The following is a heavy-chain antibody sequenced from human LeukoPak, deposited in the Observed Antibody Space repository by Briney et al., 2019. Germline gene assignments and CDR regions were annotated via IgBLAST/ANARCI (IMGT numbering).Heavy chain of an antibody. J-gene: IGHJ6*02. CDR1: GFSSGSSA. CDR2: ISGSSSYT. Sequence: PGGSLRVSCAASGFSSGSSALGWVRQAPGKGLEWISSISGSSSYTYYADSVKGRFTISRDNSKNTVYLQMNSLRDEDTAVYYCATRSFYYGMDVWGQGTTVTVSS. V-gene: IGHV3-23*01. CDR3: ATRSFYYGMDV.